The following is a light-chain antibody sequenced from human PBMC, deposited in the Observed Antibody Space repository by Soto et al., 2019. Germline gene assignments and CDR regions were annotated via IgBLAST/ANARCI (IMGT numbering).Light chain of an antibody. V-gene: IGKV4-1*01. Sequence: DIVVTQSPDSLAVSLGERATINCKSSQSVLDTSNSKNYLARYQQKAGQPPRLLITWATTRESGVPDRISGSVSGTDFTLTINSLQAEDVAVYFCQQYDSTPYTFGQGTKLEIK. CDR3: QQYDSTPYT. J-gene: IGKJ2*01. CDR2: WAT. CDR1: QSVLDTSNSKNY.